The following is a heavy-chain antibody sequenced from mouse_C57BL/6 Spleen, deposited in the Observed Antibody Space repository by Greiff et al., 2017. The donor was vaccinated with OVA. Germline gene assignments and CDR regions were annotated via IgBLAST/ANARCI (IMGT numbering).Heavy chain of an antibody. Sequence: QVHVKQPGAELVKPGASVKLSCKASGYTFTSYWMQWVKQRPGQGLEWIGEIDPSDSYTNYNQKFKGKATLTVDTSSSTAYMQLSSLTSEDSAVYYCARFYDYDGAWFAYWGQGTLVTVSA. CDR2: IDPSDSYT. CDR1: GYTFTSYW. J-gene: IGHJ3*01. D-gene: IGHD2-4*01. V-gene: IGHV1-50*01. CDR3: ARFYDYDGAWFAY.